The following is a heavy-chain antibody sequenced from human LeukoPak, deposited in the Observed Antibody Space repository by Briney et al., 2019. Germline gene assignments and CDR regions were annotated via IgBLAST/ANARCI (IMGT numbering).Heavy chain of an antibody. V-gene: IGHV1-69*06. CDR2: IIPVFGTT. CDR3: ARCSPGDSSNFYAVLQY. CDR1: GGTFSSYA. J-gene: IGHJ4*02. D-gene: IGHD3-22*01. Sequence: SVKVSCKASGGTFSSYAVSWVRLTPGQGLEWLGGIIPVFGTTTYAQKFRAKVTMTADKSTNTAYLEISSLTSDDTAVYYCARCSPGDSSNFYAVLQYWGQGTQVTVST.